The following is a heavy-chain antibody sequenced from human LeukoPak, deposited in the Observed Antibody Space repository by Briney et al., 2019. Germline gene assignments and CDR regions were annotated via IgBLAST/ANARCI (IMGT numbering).Heavy chain of an antibody. CDR2: IYYSGST. D-gene: IGHD6-13*01. CDR1: GGSISSSSYY. J-gene: IGHJ4*02. V-gene: IGHV4-39*01. Sequence: SETLSLTCTVSGGSISSSSYYWGWIRQPPGKGLEWIGSIYYSGSTYYNPSLKSRVTISVDTSKNQFSLKLSSVTAADTAVYYCARHVVAPSSSWYDLLTTFDYWGQGTLVTVSS. CDR3: ARHVVAPSSSWYDLLTTFDY.